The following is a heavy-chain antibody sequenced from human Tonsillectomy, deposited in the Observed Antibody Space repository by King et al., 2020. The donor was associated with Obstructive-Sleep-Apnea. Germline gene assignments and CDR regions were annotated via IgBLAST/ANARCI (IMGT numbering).Heavy chain of an antibody. V-gene: IGHV3-23*04. CDR1: GFTFGSYA. CDR2: ISGSGGST. CDR3: AKDRNYDIPSNWFDP. Sequence: VQLVESGGGLVQPGGSLRLSCAASGFTFGSYAMNWVRQAPGKGLEWVSAISGSGGSTYYADSVRGRFTISRDNSKNTLYLQMNSLRAEDTAVYYCAKDRNYDIPSNWFDPWGQGTLVTVSS. J-gene: IGHJ5*02. D-gene: IGHD3-9*01.